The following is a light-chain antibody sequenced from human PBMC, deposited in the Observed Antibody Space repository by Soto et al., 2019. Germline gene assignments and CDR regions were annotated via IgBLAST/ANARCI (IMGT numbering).Light chain of an antibody. CDR1: QSVSSRY. V-gene: IGKV3-20*01. CDR3: QQYVSSPRT. J-gene: IGKJ1*01. Sequence: EVVLTQSRGTLSLSLGERATLSCRATQSVSSRYLAWYQQKPGQTPRLLVYGASSRATGIPARFSASGSGTDFILTISSLEPEDSAVYYCQQYVSSPRTFGQGTKVDIK. CDR2: GAS.